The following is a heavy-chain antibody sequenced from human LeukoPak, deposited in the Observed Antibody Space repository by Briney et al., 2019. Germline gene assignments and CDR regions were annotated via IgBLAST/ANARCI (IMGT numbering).Heavy chain of an antibody. V-gene: IGHV3-7*01. Sequence: PGGSLRLSCAASVFTFNNYYMSWVRQAPGKGLEWVANIKQDGSDKYYVDSVKGRFTISRDNAKNSLYLEMNSLRAEDTAVYYCAREALVAAVDDAFDIWGQGTMVTVSS. D-gene: IGHD6-13*01. CDR3: AREALVAAVDDAFDI. J-gene: IGHJ3*02. CDR2: IKQDGSDK. CDR1: VFTFNNYY.